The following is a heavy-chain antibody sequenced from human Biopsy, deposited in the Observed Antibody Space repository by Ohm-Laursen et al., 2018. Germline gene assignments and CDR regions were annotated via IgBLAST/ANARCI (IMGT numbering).Heavy chain of an antibody. V-gene: IGHV1-2*02. D-gene: IGHD3-9*01. J-gene: IGHJ6*02. CDR1: GYTLAGYY. CDR2: INLNRGNA. Sequence: ASVYASCKVSGYTLAGYYPHWVRHAPGHGLEWMGWINLNRGNANYAPSFQGRPTVTRDTSISTAYMELTSLTFDDTAIYYCARVPAYPSIDGYYGLDLWGQGTTVIVSS. CDR3: ARVPAYPSIDGYYGLDL.